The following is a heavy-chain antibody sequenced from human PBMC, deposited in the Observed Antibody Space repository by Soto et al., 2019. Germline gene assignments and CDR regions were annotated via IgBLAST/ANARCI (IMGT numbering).Heavy chain of an antibody. CDR2: IWYDGSNK. V-gene: IGHV3-33*01. Sequence: GGSLRLSCAASGFTFSSYGMHWVRQAPGKGLEWVAVIWYDGSNKYYADSVKGRFTISRDNSKNTLYLQMSSLRAEDTAVYYCVREDAARGYYYYGMDVWGQGTTVTVSS. CDR3: VREDAARGYYYYGMDV. D-gene: IGHD6-6*01. J-gene: IGHJ6*02. CDR1: GFTFSSYG.